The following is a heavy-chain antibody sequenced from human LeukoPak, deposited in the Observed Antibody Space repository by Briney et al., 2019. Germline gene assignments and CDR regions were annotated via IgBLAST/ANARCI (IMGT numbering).Heavy chain of an antibody. CDR1: GYTFTNYY. V-gene: IGHV1-46*01. J-gene: IGHJ5*02. CDR2: VNPSSGDT. CDR3: ARDRHCSGGICHSNWFDP. Sequence: ASVKVSCKASGYTFTNYYMHWVRQAPGQGLEWMGIVNPSSGDTNYAQKFQGRVTMTRDTSTTTVYVDLSSLSSEDTAVYYCARDRHCSGGICHSNWFDPWGQGTQVTVSS. D-gene: IGHD2-15*01.